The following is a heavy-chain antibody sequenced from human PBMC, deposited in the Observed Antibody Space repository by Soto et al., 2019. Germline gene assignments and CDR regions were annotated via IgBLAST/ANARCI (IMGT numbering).Heavy chain of an antibody. Sequence: ASGPTLANPSQTFTLTYTFSGFSHSTSRMCVSWIDQPPGTALEWLALINWDDDNYYSTSLKTRLIICKDISKDQVVLTMTNMDPVDTATYYCARIRRVYYGDYGYYYYGMDVWGQGTTVTVSS. D-gene: IGHD4-17*01. CDR3: ARIRRVYYGDYGYYYYGMDV. J-gene: IGHJ6*02. CDR2: INWDDDN. V-gene: IGHV2-70*01. CDR1: GFSHSTSRMC.